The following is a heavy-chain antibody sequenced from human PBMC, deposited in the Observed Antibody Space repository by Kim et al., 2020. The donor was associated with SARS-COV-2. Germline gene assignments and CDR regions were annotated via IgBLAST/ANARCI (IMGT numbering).Heavy chain of an antibody. D-gene: IGHD2-2*01. CDR3: ARDVDVVQLRSGTYYYYGMDV. J-gene: IGHJ6*02. V-gene: IGHV3-11*06. Sequence: RFTISRDNAKNSLYLQMNSLRAEDTAVYYCARDVDVVQLRSGTYYYYGMDVWGQGTTVTVSS.